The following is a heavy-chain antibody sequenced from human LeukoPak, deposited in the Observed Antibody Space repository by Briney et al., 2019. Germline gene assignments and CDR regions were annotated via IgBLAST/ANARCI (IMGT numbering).Heavy chain of an antibody. D-gene: IGHD4-17*01. CDR1: GFTFSSRW. CDR3: ASRSSSTTAYDS. CDR2: VKPDGSST. V-gene: IGHV3-74*01. Sequence: PGGSLRLSCTASGFTFSSRWMHWVRQDRGKGLMWVSSVKPDGSSTYYADSVKGRFTISRDNTKNTLYLQMNSLRAEDTAVYYCASRSSSTTAYDSWGQGTLVAVSS. J-gene: IGHJ5*01.